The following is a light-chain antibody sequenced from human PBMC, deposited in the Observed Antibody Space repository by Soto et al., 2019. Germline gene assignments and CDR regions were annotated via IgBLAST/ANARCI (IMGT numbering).Light chain of an antibody. CDR3: QSYDNSLSGMV. Sequence: QSVLTQPPSVSRAPGQRVTISCTGSSSDIGAGYEVHWYQQLPRTAPKLLIYGNSNRPSGVPDRFSGSKSGTSASLAITGLQAEDEADYYCQSYDNSLSGMVFGGGTQLTVL. CDR2: GNS. V-gene: IGLV1-40*01. J-gene: IGLJ2*01. CDR1: SSDIGAGYE.